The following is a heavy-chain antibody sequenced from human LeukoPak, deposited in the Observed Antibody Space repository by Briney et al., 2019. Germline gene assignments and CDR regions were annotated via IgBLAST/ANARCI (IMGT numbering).Heavy chain of an antibody. V-gene: IGHV3-23*01. J-gene: IGHJ4*02. CDR3: AKVRWDNSGWYYLDD. D-gene: IGHD6-19*01. CDR1: GFTFSSYA. Sequence: PGGSLRLSCAASGFTFSSYAMSWVRQAPGKGLEWVSTISNSDDNTYYADSVKGRFTISRDNSKSTLYLQMNSLRAEDTAVYYCAKVRWDNSGWYYLDDWGQGTLVTVSS. CDR2: ISNSDDNT.